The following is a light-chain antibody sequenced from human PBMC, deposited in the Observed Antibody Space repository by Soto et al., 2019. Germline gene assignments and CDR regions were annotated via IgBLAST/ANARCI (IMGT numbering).Light chain of an antibody. V-gene: IGKV3-20*01. CDR2: ATS. J-gene: IGKJ2*01. CDR3: QQFGSSLYT. Sequence: EIVLTQSPGTLSLSPGERATLSYMTSQSVDSAYLAWYQQKPGQAPRLLIYATSTRATGIPDRFSGSGSGADFTLTISRLEPEDFAVYYCQQFGSSLYTFGQGTKLEIK. CDR1: QSVDSAY.